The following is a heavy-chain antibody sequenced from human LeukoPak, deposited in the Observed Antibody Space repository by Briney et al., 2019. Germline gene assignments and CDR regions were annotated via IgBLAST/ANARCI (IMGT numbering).Heavy chain of an antibody. J-gene: IGHJ4*02. CDR1: GFTFSSYA. CDR2: ISGSGGST. CDR3: AREEDYYDSSGFAYFDY. Sequence: GGSLRLSCAASGFTFSSYAMSWVRQAPGKGLEWVSAISGSGGSTYYADSVKGRFTISRDNSKNTLYLQMNSLRAEDTAVYYCAREEDYYDSSGFAYFDYWGQGTLVTVSS. D-gene: IGHD3-22*01. V-gene: IGHV3-23*01.